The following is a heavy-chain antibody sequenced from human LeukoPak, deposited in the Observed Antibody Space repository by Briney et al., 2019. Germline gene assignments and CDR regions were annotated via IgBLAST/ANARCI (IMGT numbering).Heavy chain of an antibody. V-gene: IGHV4-4*07. CDR2: THISGST. Sequence: PSETLSLTCTVSGGSISSYYWTWIRQPAGKGLEWIGRTHISGSTNYNPSLKSRVTMSVDTSKNQFSLKLSSVTAADTAVYYCARDTYYYGSGTYYFNYWGQGTLVTVSS. J-gene: IGHJ4*02. CDR3: ARDTYYYGSGTYYFNY. CDR1: GGSISSYY. D-gene: IGHD3-10*01.